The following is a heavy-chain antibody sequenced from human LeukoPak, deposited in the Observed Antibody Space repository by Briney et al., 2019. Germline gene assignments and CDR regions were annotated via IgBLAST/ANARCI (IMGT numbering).Heavy chain of an antibody. CDR3: ARGRYCSGGSCYVYY. V-gene: IGHV4-34*01. J-gene: IGHJ4*02. Sequence: SSETLSLTCAVYGGSFSGYYWSWIRQPPGKGLEWIGEINHSGSANYNPSLKSRVTISVDTSKNQFSLKLSSVTAADTAVYYCARGRYCSGGSCYVYYWGQGTLVTVSS. CDR2: INHSGSA. D-gene: IGHD2-15*01. CDR1: GGSFSGYY.